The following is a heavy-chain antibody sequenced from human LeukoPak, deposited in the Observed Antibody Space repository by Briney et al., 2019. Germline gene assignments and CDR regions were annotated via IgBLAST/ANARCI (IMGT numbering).Heavy chain of an antibody. D-gene: IGHD6-6*01. V-gene: IGHV3-7*01. CDR2: INQDGSEK. CDR3: ARDSSNIFVPSFDY. J-gene: IGHJ4*02. CDR1: GFTFSNYW. Sequence: GGSLRLSCAASGFTFSNYWMRWVRQAPGKGLEWVAIINQDGSEKYYVDSVKGRFTISRDNAENSLYLQMNSLRAEDTAVYFRARDSSNIFVPSFDYWGQGTLVAVSS.